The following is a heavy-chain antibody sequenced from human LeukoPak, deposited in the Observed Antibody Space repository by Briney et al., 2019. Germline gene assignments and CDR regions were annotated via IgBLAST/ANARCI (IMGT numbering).Heavy chain of an antibody. CDR2: IRSKANSYAT. CDR3: TRLGGTMVRGVTDY. Sequence: GGSLRLSCAASGFTFSGSAMHWVRQASGKGLEWVGRIRSKANSYATAYAASVKGRFTISRDDSKNTAYLQMNSLKTEDTAVYYCTRLGGTMVRGVTDYWGQGTLVTVSS. CDR1: GFTFSGSA. J-gene: IGHJ4*02. D-gene: IGHD3-10*01. V-gene: IGHV3-73*01.